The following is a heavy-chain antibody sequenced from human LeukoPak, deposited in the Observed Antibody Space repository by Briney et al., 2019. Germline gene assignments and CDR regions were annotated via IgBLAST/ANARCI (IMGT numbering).Heavy chain of an antibody. CDR3: ARNDYGGNSGIDY. V-gene: IGHV4-61*02. J-gene: IGHJ4*02. CDR2: IYTSGST. Sequence: SETLSLTCTVSGYSISSGYYWSWIRQPAGEGLEWIGRIYTSGSTNYNPSLKSRVTISVDTSKNQFSLKLSSVTAADTAVYYCARNDYGGNSGIDYWGQETLVTVSS. CDR1: GYSISSGYY. D-gene: IGHD4-23*01.